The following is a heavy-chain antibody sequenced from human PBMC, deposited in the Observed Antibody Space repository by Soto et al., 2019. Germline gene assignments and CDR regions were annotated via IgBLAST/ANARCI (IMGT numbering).Heavy chain of an antibody. D-gene: IGHD3-9*01. Sequence: EVQLVESGGDLVQRGGSLRLSCAASGFPFSSYWMHWVRHTPGKGLDWVARISGDGVTTYYADSVTGRLTVSRDNAKNTLSLQISCLRAADTSVYYCAREYYGLLTGYYTDYWGQGTLVSVSS. V-gene: IGHV3-74*01. J-gene: IGHJ4*02. CDR1: GFPFSSYW. CDR2: ISGDGVTT. CDR3: AREYYGLLTGYYTDY.